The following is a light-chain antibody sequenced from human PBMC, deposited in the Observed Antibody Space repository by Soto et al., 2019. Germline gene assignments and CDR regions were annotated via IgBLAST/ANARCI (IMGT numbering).Light chain of an antibody. Sequence: QSALTQPASVSGAPGQSITISCTGTSNDVGDYNYVSWYQQHPGKAPKLVIYDVSYRPSGVSTRFSGSKSGSTASLTISGLQAEDEADYYCSAYTSSRTVLIGGGTKLTVL. CDR3: SAYTSSRTVL. J-gene: IGLJ2*01. V-gene: IGLV2-14*03. CDR1: SNDVGDYNY. CDR2: DVS.